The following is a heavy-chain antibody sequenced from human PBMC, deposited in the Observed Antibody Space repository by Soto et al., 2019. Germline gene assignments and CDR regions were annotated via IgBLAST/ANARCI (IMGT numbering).Heavy chain of an antibody. J-gene: IGHJ4*02. CDR3: ARDSSGSYQVY. V-gene: IGHV4-38-2*02. D-gene: IGHD3-22*01. CDR2: IYHSGST. CDR1: GYSINSGYY. Sequence: PSETLSLTCVVSGYSINSGYYWGWIRQPPGKGLEWIGSIYHSGSTYYNPSLKSRVTISVDTSKNHFSLKLRSVTAADTAVYYCARDSSGSYQVYWGQGTLVTVSS.